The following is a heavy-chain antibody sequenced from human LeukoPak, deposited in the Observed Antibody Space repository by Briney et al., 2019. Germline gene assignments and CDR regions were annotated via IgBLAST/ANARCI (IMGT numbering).Heavy chain of an antibody. D-gene: IGHD3-22*01. J-gene: IGHJ5*02. Sequence: SETLSLTCTVSGGSISSSSYYWGWIRQPPGKGLEWIGSIYYSGSTYYNPSLKSRVTISVDTSKNQFSLKLSSVTAADTAVYYCARSLISISSGPLLDPWGQGTLVTVSS. V-gene: IGHV4-39*07. CDR1: GGSISSSSYY. CDR2: IYYSGST. CDR3: ARSLISISSGPLLDP.